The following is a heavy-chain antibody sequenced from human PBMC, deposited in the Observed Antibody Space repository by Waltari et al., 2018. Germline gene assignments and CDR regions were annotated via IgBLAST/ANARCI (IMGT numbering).Heavy chain of an antibody. J-gene: IGHJ4*02. CDR3: ARGRIQLWLHRFDY. CDR1: GFTFSSYA. CDR2: INHSGST. D-gene: IGHD5-18*01. V-gene: IGHV4-34*01. Sequence: VQLLESGGGLVQPGGSLRLSCAASGFTFSSYAMSWVRQAPGKGLEWIGEINHSGSTNYNPSLKSRVTISVDTSKNQFSLKLSSVTASDTAVYYCARGRIQLWLHRFDYWGQGTLVTVSS.